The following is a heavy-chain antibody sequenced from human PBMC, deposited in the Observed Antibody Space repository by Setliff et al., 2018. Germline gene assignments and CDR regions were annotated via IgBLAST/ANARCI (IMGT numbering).Heavy chain of an antibody. CDR3: VPQGPGYGNGWWTNWFDP. V-gene: IGHV3-23*01. CDR1: GFTFNNYA. D-gene: IGHD6-19*01. Sequence: GGSLRLSCVVSGFTFNNYAMAWVRQAPGKGLEWVPVISGNGGSTYYTDSVKGRFTISRDNSKNILFLQMNSLRADDTAVYYCVPQGPGYGNGWWTNWFDPWGQGTLVTVSS. J-gene: IGHJ5*02. CDR2: ISGNGGST.